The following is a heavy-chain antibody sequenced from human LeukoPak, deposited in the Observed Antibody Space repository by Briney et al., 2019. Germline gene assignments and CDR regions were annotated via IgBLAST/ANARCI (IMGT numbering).Heavy chain of an antibody. D-gene: IGHD3-10*01. CDR2: IRYDGSNK. CDR3: AKDADDYYGSGSCFDY. Sequence: GGSLRPSCAAPGFSFRSYGMHWVRQAPGKGLEWVAFIRYDGSNKYYADSVKGRFTISRDNSKNTLYLQMNSLRAEDTAVYYCAKDADDYYGSGSCFDYWGQGTLVTVSS. V-gene: IGHV3-30*02. CDR1: GFSFRSYG. J-gene: IGHJ4*02.